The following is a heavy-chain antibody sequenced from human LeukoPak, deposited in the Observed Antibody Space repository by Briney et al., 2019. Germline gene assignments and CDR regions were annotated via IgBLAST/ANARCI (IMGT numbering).Heavy chain of an antibody. Sequence: SETLSLTCTVSGDSFSSVTDYWAWIRQPPGKGLEWIASGDYSGGTYYNPSLESRVAISADMSKNQFSLKLTSVTGADTAVYYCARRACGDYVRTYVDYWGQGTLVTVSS. J-gene: IGHJ4*02. D-gene: IGHD4-17*01. CDR2: GDYSGGT. V-gene: IGHV4-39*07. CDR1: GDSFSSVTDY. CDR3: ARRACGDYVRTYVDY.